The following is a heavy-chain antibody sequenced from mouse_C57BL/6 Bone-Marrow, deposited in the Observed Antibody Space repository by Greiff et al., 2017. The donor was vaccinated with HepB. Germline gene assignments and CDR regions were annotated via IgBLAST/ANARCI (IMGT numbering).Heavy chain of an antibody. V-gene: IGHV1-55*01. CDR1: GYTFTSYW. J-gene: IGHJ3*01. CDR3: ARGWFAY. CDR2: IYPGSGST. Sequence: QVQLQQPGAELVKPGASVKMSCKASGYTFTSYWLTWVKQRPGQGLEWIGDIYPGSGSTNYNEKFKSKATLTVDTSSSTAYMQLSSLTSEDAAVYYCARGWFAYWGQGTLVTVSA.